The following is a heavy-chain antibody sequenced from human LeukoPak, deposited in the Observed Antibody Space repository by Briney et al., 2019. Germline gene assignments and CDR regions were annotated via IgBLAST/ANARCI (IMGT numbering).Heavy chain of an antibody. D-gene: IGHD5-24*01. CDR1: GYTFTGYY. J-gene: IGHJ4*02. Sequence: ASMKVSCKASGYTFTGYYMHWVRQAPGQGLEWMGWINPNSGGTNYAQKFQGRVTMTRDTSISTAYMELSRLRSDDTAVYYCARDHGMATIIYFDYWGQGTLVTVSS. CDR3: ARDHGMATIIYFDY. CDR2: INPNSGGT. V-gene: IGHV1-2*02.